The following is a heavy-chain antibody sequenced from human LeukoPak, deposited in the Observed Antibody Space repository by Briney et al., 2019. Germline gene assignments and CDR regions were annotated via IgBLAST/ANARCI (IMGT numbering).Heavy chain of an antibody. CDR2: THHSGAT. J-gene: IGHJ4*02. Sequence: NPSETLSLTCSVSGVSITSNYWSWIRQAPGKGLEWLGYTHHSGATSYNPPLTSRSTMSLDPSNNQFSLKLSAVTAAATAVYYCARSSGHSYGDFDYWGQGNLVTVSS. V-gene: IGHV4-59*01. CDR1: GVSITSNY. CDR3: ARSSGHSYGDFDY. D-gene: IGHD5-18*01.